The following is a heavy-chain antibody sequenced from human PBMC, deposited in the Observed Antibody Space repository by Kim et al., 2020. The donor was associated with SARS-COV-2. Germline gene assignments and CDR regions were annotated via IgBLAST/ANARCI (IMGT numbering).Heavy chain of an antibody. CDR3: AKGLVAMITFGGVIVPSYYYYGMDV. V-gene: IGHV3-23*01. D-gene: IGHD3-16*02. CDR2: ISGSGGST. CDR1: GFTFSSYA. Sequence: GGSLRRSCAASGFTFSSYAMSWVRQAPGKGLEWVSAISGSGGSTYYADSVKGRFTISRDNSKNTLYLQMNSLRAEDTAVYYCAKGLVAMITFGGVIVPSYYYYGMDVWGQGTTVTVSS. J-gene: IGHJ6*02.